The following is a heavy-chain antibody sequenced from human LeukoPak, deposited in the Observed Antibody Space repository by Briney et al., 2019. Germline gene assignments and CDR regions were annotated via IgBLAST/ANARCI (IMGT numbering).Heavy chain of an antibody. CDR3: ARGGYHHGFDI. Sequence: GGSLRLSCAASGFTFSNNWMHWVRQAPGKGLVWISRIDNDGSDRIYADSVKGRFTISRDNAKNTLYLQMNSLRAEDTAVYYCARGGYHHGFDIWGQGTMVTVSS. CDR1: GFTFSNNW. V-gene: IGHV3-74*01. CDR2: IDNDGSDR. D-gene: IGHD5-18*01. J-gene: IGHJ3*02.